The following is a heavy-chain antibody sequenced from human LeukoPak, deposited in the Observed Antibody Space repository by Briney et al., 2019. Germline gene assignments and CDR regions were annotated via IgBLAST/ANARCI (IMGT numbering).Heavy chain of an antibody. CDR1: GYSFTSYW. CDR2: IYPGDSDA. J-gene: IGHJ4*02. Sequence: GESQKISCQGSGYSFTSYWIGWVRQMPGKGLKWMGIIYPGDSDARYSPSFQGQVTISADKSISTAYLQWSSLKASDTAMYYCARRRDLYSGSYYPFDYWGQGTLVTVSS. D-gene: IGHD1-26*01. V-gene: IGHV5-51*01. CDR3: ARRRDLYSGSYYPFDY.